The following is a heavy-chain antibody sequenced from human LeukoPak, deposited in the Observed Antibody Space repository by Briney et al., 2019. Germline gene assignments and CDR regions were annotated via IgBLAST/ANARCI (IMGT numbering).Heavy chain of an antibody. D-gene: IGHD3-9*01. CDR3: ARRIDILTGRTDDAFDI. V-gene: IGHV4-38-2*02. Sequence: PSETLSLTCTVSGYSISSGDYWGWIRPPPGKGLEWIGIIYHSGSTYYNPSLKSRVTISVDTSKNQFSLKLSSVTAADTAMYYCARRIDILTGRTDDAFDIWGQGTMVTVSS. CDR2: IYHSGST. J-gene: IGHJ3*02. CDR1: GYSISSGDY.